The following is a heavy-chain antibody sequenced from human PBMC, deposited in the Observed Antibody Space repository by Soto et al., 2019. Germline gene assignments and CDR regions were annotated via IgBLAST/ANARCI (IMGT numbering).Heavy chain of an antibody. CDR2: IYYSGST. J-gene: IGHJ4*02. CDR3: AGVAVAGRYWSGELDY. D-gene: IGHD6-19*01. Sequence: SATLSLTCSVSGGSISSSTYYWGWIRQPAGKGLEWIGNIYYSGSTYYNPSLKSRVTMSVETSENKFSLKLTSVTAADTAVYYCAGVAVAGRYWSGELDYWGQGPVVT. V-gene: IGHV4-39*01. CDR1: GGSISSSTYY.